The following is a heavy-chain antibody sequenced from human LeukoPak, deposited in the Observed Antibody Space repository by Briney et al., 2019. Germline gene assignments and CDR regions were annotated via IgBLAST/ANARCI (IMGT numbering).Heavy chain of an antibody. D-gene: IGHD3-22*01. V-gene: IGHV5-51*04. J-gene: IGHJ4*02. Sequence: GESLKISCKGSGYSFTNYWIGWVRQMPGKGLEWMAIIYPDDSDTRYSPSFQGQVTISADKPISTAYLQWSSLKASDTAVYYCARSPGNYYDSSGYSYYFDYWGQGTLVTVSS. CDR2: IYPDDSDT. CDR3: ARSPGNYYDSSGYSYYFDY. CDR1: GYSFTNYW.